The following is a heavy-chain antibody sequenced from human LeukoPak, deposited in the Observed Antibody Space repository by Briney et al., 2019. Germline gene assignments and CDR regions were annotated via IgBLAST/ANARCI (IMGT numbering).Heavy chain of an antibody. CDR3: ARDNTWAFDI. Sequence: GGSLRLSCEASGLTFSSYEMNWVRQAPGKGLEWVSHINTGGSTIYYADSVKGRFTISRDNAKNSLYLQMNSLRAEDTAVYYCARDNTWAFDIWGQGTMVTVSS. J-gene: IGHJ3*02. V-gene: IGHV3-48*03. CDR1: GLTFSSYE. CDR2: INTGGSTI.